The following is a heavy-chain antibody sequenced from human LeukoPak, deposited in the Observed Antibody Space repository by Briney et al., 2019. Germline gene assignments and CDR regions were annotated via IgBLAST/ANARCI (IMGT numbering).Heavy chain of an antibody. J-gene: IGHJ4*02. CDR1: GYTFNNYG. V-gene: IGHV1-2*02. D-gene: IGHD4-17*01. CDR3: ARDFTVTTFRFFDC. CDR2: INPNSGGT. Sequence: ASVKVSCKASGYTFNNYGLSWVRQAPGQGLEWMGWINPNSGGTNYAQKFQGRVTMTRDTSFSTAYMELSRLKSDDTAIYYCARDFTVTTFRFFDCWGQGTLVTVSS.